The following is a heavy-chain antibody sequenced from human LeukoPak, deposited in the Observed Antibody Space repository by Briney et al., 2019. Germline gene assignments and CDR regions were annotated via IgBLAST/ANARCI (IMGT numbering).Heavy chain of an antibody. CDR3: ARDPYSSSWSYGVDV. Sequence: PGGSLRLSCTASGFTFSNYWMSWVRQTPEKGLEWVANIKQDGSETVYVDSVKGRFTISRDNAQTSLYLQMSSLRAEDTAVYYCARDPYSSSWSYGVDVWGQGTTVTVSS. D-gene: IGHD6-13*01. J-gene: IGHJ6*02. V-gene: IGHV3-7*05. CDR1: GFTFSNYW. CDR2: IKQDGSET.